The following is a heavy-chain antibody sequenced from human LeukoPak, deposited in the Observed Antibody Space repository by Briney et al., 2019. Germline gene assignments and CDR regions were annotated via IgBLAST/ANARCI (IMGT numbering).Heavy chain of an antibody. CDR2: TKSDGSST. CDR1: GFTFSNHW. V-gene: IGHV3-74*01. CDR3: ARDGASYSGSY. Sequence: GGSLRLSCAASGFTFSNHWMHWVRQAPGKGLVWVSRTKSDGSSTTYADSVKGRFTISRDNAKNTLYLQMSSLRPEDTAVYYCARDGASYSGSYFGQGTLVTVSS. D-gene: IGHD1-26*01. J-gene: IGHJ4*02.